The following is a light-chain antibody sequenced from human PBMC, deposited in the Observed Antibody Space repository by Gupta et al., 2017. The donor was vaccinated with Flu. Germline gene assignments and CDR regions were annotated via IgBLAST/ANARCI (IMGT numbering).Light chain of an antibody. V-gene: IGKV1-9*01. CDR1: QDFGSD. CDR3: QQLNSFPLT. J-gene: IGKJ4*01. CDR2: TAS. Sequence: IQLTQSPSFLSAAVGDRVTITCRASQDFGSDLAWYQQKPGKAPKLLIYTASILESGVPSRFSGSKSGTEFTLTVSSLQPEDFAGYYCQQLNSFPLTFGGGTKVEIK.